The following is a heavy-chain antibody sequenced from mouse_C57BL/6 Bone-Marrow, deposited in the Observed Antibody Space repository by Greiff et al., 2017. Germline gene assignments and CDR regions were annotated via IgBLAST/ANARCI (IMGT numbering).Heavy chain of an antibody. Sequence: VKLMESGAELARPGASVKLSCKASGYTFTSYGISWVKQRTGQGLEWIGEIYPRSGNTYYNEKFKGKATLTADNSSSTAYMELRSLTSEDSAVYFCARPHYYGSSYVHFDVWGTGTTVTVSS. D-gene: IGHD1-1*01. CDR3: ARPHYYGSSYVHFDV. CDR1: GYTFTSYG. V-gene: IGHV1-81*01. J-gene: IGHJ1*03. CDR2: IYPRSGNT.